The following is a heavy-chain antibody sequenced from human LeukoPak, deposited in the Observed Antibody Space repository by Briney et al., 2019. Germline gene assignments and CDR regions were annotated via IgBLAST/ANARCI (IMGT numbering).Heavy chain of an antibody. CDR3: ARHVGLLNYYGSRSFRDWFDP. Sequence: SETLSLTCAVYGGSFSGYYWSWIRQPPGKGLEWIGEINHSGSTNYNPSLKSRVTISVDTSKNQFSLKLSSVTAADTAVYYCARHVGLLNYYGSRSFRDWFDPWGQGTLVTVSS. V-gene: IGHV4-34*01. D-gene: IGHD3-10*01. CDR1: GGSFSGYY. J-gene: IGHJ5*02. CDR2: INHSGST.